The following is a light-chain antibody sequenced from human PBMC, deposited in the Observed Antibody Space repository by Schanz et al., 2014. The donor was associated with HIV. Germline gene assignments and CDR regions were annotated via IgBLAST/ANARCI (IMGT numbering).Light chain of an antibody. Sequence: QSVLTQPPSASGSPGQSVTLSCAGTSGDIGGYISWYQHHPGKAPKLIIYDVNNRPSGVSNRFSGSKSGNTASLTISGLQSEDEADYYCSSYTSSSTWVFGGGTKLTVL. CDR2: DVN. J-gene: IGLJ3*02. V-gene: IGLV2-14*03. CDR3: SSYTSSSTWV. CDR1: SGDIGGY.